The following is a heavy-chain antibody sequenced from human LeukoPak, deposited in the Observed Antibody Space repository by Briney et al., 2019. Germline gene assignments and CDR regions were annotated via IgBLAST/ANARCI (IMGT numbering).Heavy chain of an antibody. Sequence: SETLSLTCTVSGGSISSYYWSWIRQPAGKGLEWIGRIHTSGSTNYNPSLKSRVTMSVDTSKNQFSLKVTSVTAADTAVSYCARAWQWLPLDSWGQGTLVTVSS. J-gene: IGHJ4*02. CDR2: IHTSGST. CDR1: GGSISSYY. CDR3: ARAWQWLPLDS. V-gene: IGHV4-4*07. D-gene: IGHD6-19*01.